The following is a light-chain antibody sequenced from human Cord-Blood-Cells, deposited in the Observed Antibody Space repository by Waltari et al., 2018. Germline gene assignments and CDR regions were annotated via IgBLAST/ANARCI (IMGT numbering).Light chain of an antibody. V-gene: IGKV1-39*01. CDR2: AAS. CDR3: QQSYSTPYT. J-gene: IGKJ2*01. CDR1: QSISSY. Sequence: DIQMNQSPSSLSASVGDRVTITCRASQSISSYLNWYQQKPGKAPKLLIYAASSLQSGVPSRFSGRGSGTDFTLTISSLQPEDFATYYCQQSYSTPYTFGQGTKLEIK.